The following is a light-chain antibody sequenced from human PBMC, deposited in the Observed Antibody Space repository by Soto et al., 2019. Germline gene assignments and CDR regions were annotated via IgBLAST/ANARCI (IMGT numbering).Light chain of an antibody. CDR2: DAS. CDR3: QQHSNRPPLT. V-gene: IGKV3-11*01. J-gene: IGKJ4*01. CDR1: QSVSSY. Sequence: EIVLTQSPAPLSLSPGERATLSCMASQSVSSYFAWYQQQPGQAPRLLIHDASNRATGIPARFSGSGYGTDFPLTISSLEPEDFAVYYCQQHSNRPPLTFGGGTKVEIK.